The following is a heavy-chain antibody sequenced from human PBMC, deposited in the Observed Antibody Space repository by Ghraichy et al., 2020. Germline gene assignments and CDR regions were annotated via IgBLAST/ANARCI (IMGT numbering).Heavy chain of an antibody. V-gene: IGHV4-59*01. CDR2: IYYSGST. D-gene: IGHD2-2*01. Sequence: SETLSLTCTVSGGSISRYYWSWIRQPPGKGLEWLAYIYYSGSTNYNPSLGSRATISLDTPRNQFSLKVTSVTAADTAVYYCARESAAALGTFEYWGQGILVTVSS. J-gene: IGHJ4*02. CDR3: ARESAAALGTFEY. CDR1: GGSISRYY.